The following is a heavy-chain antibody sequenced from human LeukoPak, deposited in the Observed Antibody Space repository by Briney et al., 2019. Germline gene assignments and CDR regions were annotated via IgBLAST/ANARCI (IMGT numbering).Heavy chain of an antibody. Sequence: ASVKVSCKASGYTFTSYDINWVRQATGQGLEWMGWMNPNSGNTGYAQKFQGRVTITADKSTSTAYMELSSLRSEDTAVYYCARNRFDCSGGSCSYNWFDPWGQGALVTVSS. CDR2: MNPNSGNT. J-gene: IGHJ5*02. V-gene: IGHV1-8*01. D-gene: IGHD2-15*01. CDR3: ARNRFDCSGGSCSYNWFDP. CDR1: GYTFTSYD.